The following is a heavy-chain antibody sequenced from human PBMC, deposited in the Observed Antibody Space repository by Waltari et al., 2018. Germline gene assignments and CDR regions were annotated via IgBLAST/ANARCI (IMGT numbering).Heavy chain of an antibody. Sequence: EVQLVESGGGSVQPGGSLRLSCAASGFMFRSYAMSWVRQAPGKGLEWVSSSSGSDGRANYADSAKGRFTISRDNFKNTLFLEMNSLRADDAAVYYCAKITAANYGGFGYWGQGTLVTVSS. V-gene: IGHV3-23*04. CDR2: SSGSDGRA. CDR1: GFMFRSYA. J-gene: IGHJ4*02. CDR3: AKITAANYGGFGY. D-gene: IGHD6-13*01.